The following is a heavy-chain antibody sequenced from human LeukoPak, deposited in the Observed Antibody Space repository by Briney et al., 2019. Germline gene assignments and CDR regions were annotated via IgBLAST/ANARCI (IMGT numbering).Heavy chain of an antibody. CDR2: LTGGGGVT. D-gene: IGHD5-12*01. Sequence: GGSLRLSCAASGFTFSSNAISWVRQAPGKGLEWVSALTGGGGVTHYADSVKGRFTISRDNSKNTLYLQMTSLRAEDTAVYYCAKLRWLTTGNFDYWGQGTLVTVSS. V-gene: IGHV3-23*01. J-gene: IGHJ4*02. CDR3: AKLRWLTTGNFDY. CDR1: GFTFSSNA.